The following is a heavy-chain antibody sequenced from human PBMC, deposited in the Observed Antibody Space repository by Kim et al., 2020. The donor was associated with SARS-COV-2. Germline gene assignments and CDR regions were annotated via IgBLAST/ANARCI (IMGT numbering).Heavy chain of an antibody. J-gene: IGHJ5*02. CDR2: IYYSGST. CDR3: ASSGAIFGFGEPNWFDP. CDR1: GGSISSGGYY. Sequence: SETLSLTCTVSGGSISSGGYYWSWIRQHPGKGLEWIGYIYYSGSTYYNPSLKSRVTISVDTSKNQFSLKLSSVTAADTAVYYCASSGAIFGFGEPNWFDPWGQGTLVTVSS. D-gene: IGHD3-3*01. V-gene: IGHV4-31*03.